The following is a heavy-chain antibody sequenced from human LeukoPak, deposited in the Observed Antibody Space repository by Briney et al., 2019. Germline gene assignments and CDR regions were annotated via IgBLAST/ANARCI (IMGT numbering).Heavy chain of an antibody. D-gene: IGHD4-17*01. CDR2: IWYDGSNK. V-gene: IGHV3-33*01. Sequence: PGTSLRLSCAASGFTFSNYAMPWVRQAPGKGLEWVAVIWYDGSNKYYADSVKGRFTISRDNSKNTLYLQMNSLRAEDTAVYYCARGVTTADYWGQGTLVTVSS. J-gene: IGHJ4*02. CDR1: GFTFSNYA. CDR3: ARGVTTADY.